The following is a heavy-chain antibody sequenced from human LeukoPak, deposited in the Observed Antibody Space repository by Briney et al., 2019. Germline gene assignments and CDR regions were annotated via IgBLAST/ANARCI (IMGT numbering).Heavy chain of an antibody. V-gene: IGHV3-21*04. J-gene: IGHJ5*02. CDR3: AKDRSPRGYSYGDWFDP. CDR2: ISGDSNYI. D-gene: IGHD5-18*01. CDR1: GFTFSSYS. Sequence: GGSLRLSCAASGFTFSSYSMNWVRQAPGKGLEWVSSISGDSNYIYYADSVRGRFTISRDNAKNSLYLQMNSLRVEDTAVYYCAKDRSPRGYSYGDWFDPWGQGTLVTVSS.